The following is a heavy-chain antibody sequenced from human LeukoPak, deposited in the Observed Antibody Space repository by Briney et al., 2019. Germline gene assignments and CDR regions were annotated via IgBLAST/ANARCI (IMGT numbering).Heavy chain of an antibody. V-gene: IGHV3-21*01. CDR3: ARGRGNLMGY. D-gene: IGHD3-16*01. CDR1: GFTFSSYS. J-gene: IGHJ4*02. CDR2: ISSSSDYI. Sequence: GGSLRLSCVASGFTFSSYSMNWARQAPGKGLEWVSCISSSSDYIYYADSVKGRFTISRDNAKNSLYLQMNSLRAEDTAVYYCARGRGNLMGYWGQGTLVTVSS.